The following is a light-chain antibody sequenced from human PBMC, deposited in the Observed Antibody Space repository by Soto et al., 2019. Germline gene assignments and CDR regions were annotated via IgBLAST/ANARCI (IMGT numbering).Light chain of an antibody. CDR2: SAS. CDR1: QSLSRN. V-gene: IGKV3-15*01. Sequence: EVIMTQSPATLSVSPGERATPSCRASQSLSRNLAWYQQKPGQAPRLLISSASTRATGIPARSSGSGSGTEFILTISILQSEDFAVYYCHQYNHWPMTFGQGTRLEIK. J-gene: IGKJ5*01. CDR3: HQYNHWPMT.